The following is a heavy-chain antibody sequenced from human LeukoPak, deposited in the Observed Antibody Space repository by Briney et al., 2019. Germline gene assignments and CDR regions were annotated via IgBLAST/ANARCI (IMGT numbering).Heavy chain of an antibody. V-gene: IGHV3-21*01. D-gene: IGHD6-6*01. J-gene: IGHJ5*02. CDR1: GFTFSRYS. CDR3: ARVIYSSSSRALDR. Sequence: GGSLRLSCAGSGFTFSRYSMARVRQAPGKGLEWVSYITSDSTKIHHADSVKGRFTISRDNARSSLYLQMNSLIAEDTAVYYCARVIYSSSSRALDRWGQGTLVTVSS. CDR2: ITSDSTKI.